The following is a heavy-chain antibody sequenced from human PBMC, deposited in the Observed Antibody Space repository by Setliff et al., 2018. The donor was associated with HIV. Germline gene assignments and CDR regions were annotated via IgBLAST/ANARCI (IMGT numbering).Heavy chain of an antibody. CDR1: GGSLISGGYY. V-gene: IGHV2-70*11. CDR3: ARMISYSPYFDY. Sequence: TLSLTCSVSGGSLISGGYYWSWIRQPPGKALEWLARIDWDDDKYYSTSLKTRLTISKDTSKNQVVLKMTNMDPVDTATYYCARMISYSPYFDYWGQGTLVTVSS. CDR2: IDWDDDK. D-gene: IGHD1-26*01. J-gene: IGHJ4*02.